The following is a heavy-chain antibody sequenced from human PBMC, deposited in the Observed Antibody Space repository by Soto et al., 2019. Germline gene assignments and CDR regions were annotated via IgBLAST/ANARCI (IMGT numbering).Heavy chain of an antibody. CDR3: APRGGSSFFDC. V-gene: IGHV3-23*01. J-gene: IGHJ4*02. Sequence: GSLRLSCAASGLTFTSYGMNWVRQAPGKGLEWVSGISGSGATTYYADSVKGRFTISRDNSKNTLYLQMNSLRVEDTAVYYCAPRGGSSFFDCWGQGTLVTVSS. D-gene: IGHD1-26*01. CDR1: GLTFTSYG. CDR2: ISGSGATT.